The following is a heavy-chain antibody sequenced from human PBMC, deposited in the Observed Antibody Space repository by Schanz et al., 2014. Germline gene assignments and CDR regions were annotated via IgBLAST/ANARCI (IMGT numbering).Heavy chain of an antibody. CDR2: IDRDGGHT. CDR1: GFSVSNTY. Sequence: EVQLAESGGGLIQPGGSLRLSCVVSGFSVSNTYMHWVRQAPGKGLEWVSLIDRDGGHTYYADSVKGRFTISRDNSKNSLYLQMNSLRTEDTALYYCAKDSRGSSFDMDVWGQGTTVTVSS. CDR3: AKDSRGSSFDMDV. J-gene: IGHJ6*02. V-gene: IGHV3-43*01. D-gene: IGHD1-26*01.